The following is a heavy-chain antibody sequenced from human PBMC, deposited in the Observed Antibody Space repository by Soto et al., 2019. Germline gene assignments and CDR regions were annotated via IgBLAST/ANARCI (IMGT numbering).Heavy chain of an antibody. Sequence: GGSLRLSCAASGFTFSSYSMSWVRQAPGKGLEWVSAISGSGGSTYYADSVKGRFTISRDNSKNTLYLQMNSLRAEDTAVYYCAKDQWYYYDSSPTVGFDYWGQGTLVTVSS. CDR3: AKDQWYYYDSSPTVGFDY. D-gene: IGHD3-22*01. J-gene: IGHJ4*02. CDR1: GFTFSSYS. CDR2: ISGSGGST. V-gene: IGHV3-23*01.